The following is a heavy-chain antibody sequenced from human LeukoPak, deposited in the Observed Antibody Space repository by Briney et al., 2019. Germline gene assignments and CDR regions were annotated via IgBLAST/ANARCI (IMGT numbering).Heavy chain of an antibody. CDR1: VFSFSKYG. Sequence: GGSLRLSCVASVFSFSKYGMHWVRQAPGKGLQWLAIIWYDGHNKYYADSVKGRFTISRDNSKNTLFLEMNDLKAADTAVYYCAREWGLIAVAGGPGYWGQGTLVTVSS. V-gene: IGHV3-33*01. CDR3: AREWGLIAVAGGPGY. D-gene: IGHD2-21*01. J-gene: IGHJ4*02. CDR2: IWYDGHNK.